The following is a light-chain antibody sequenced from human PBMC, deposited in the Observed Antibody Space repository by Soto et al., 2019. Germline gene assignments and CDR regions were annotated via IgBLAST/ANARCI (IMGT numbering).Light chain of an antibody. CDR2: GAS. Sequence: ATLSCRASQSVSSSYLAWYQQKPGQAPRLLIYGASSRATGIPDRFSGSGSGTDFTLTISRLEPEDFAVYYCQQYGSSPRTFGQGTKVDIK. J-gene: IGKJ1*01. CDR3: QQYGSSPRT. CDR1: QSVSSSY. V-gene: IGKV3-20*01.